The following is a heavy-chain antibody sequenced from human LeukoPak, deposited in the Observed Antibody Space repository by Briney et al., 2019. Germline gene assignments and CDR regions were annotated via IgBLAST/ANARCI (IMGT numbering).Heavy chain of an antibody. Sequence: GRSLRLSCAASGFTFSSYGMHWVRQAPGKGLEWVAVIWYDGSNKYYADSVKGRFTISRDNSKNTLYLQMNSLRAEDTAVYYCAKVVSRDIVVVPAASLGWFDPWGQGTLVTVSS. CDR3: AKVVSRDIVVVPAASLGWFDP. V-gene: IGHV3-33*06. J-gene: IGHJ5*02. D-gene: IGHD2-2*01. CDR1: GFTFSSYG. CDR2: IWYDGSNK.